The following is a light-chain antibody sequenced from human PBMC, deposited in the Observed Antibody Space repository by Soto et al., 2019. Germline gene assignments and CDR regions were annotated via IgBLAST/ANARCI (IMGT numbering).Light chain of an antibody. Sequence: DIVLTQSPGTLSLSPGERATLSCRASQSVSSSYLAWYQQKPGQAPRLLIYGASSRATGIPDRFSGSGSGTDFTLTISRLEPEDFAVYYCQQYCSSPIFTFGPGTKVEIK. CDR1: QSVSSSY. CDR2: GAS. CDR3: QQYCSSPIFT. J-gene: IGKJ3*01. V-gene: IGKV3-20*01.